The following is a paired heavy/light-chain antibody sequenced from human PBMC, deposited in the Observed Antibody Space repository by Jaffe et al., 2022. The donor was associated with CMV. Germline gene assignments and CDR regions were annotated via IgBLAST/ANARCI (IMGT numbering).Light chain of an antibody. CDR1: SSNIGNNY. Sequence: QSVLTQPASASETPGQRVTISCSGSSSNIGNNYVCWYHHFPGTAPKLLIYINDQRPSGVPDRFSGSKSGTSASLAISGLRSEDEGDYYCATWDDTLSTYVFGPGTKVTVL. CDR3: ATWDDTLSTYV. J-gene: IGLJ1*01. CDR2: IND. V-gene: IGLV1-47*02.
Heavy chain of an antibody. V-gene: IGHV3-7*03. Sequence: EVQLVESGGDLVRPGGSLRLSCGASGFRLNDYWMTWVRQAPGKGLEWVANIKEDGSQKYYVDSVRGRFTISRDNAKNSLSLQMNSLRAEDTAVYYCVREKLLDYCSGGSCPHFYYYMDVWGKGTTVTVSS. J-gene: IGHJ6*03. CDR2: IKEDGSQK. D-gene: IGHD2-15*01. CDR1: GFRLNDYW. CDR3: VREKLLDYCSGGSCPHFYYYMDV.